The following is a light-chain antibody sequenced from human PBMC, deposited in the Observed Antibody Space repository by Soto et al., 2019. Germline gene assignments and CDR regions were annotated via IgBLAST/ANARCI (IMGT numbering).Light chain of an antibody. V-gene: IGKV3-20*01. CDR2: VAS. CDR3: HQYDSSPLT. J-gene: IGKJ4*01. CDR1: QSVSSSS. Sequence: EIVLTQSPGTLSLSPGERATLSCRARQSVSSSSLAWYQQKPGQAPRLLIYVASSRATGIPDRFSGSGSGTDFTLTISRLEPEEFAVYYCHQYDSSPLTFGGGTKVEIQ.